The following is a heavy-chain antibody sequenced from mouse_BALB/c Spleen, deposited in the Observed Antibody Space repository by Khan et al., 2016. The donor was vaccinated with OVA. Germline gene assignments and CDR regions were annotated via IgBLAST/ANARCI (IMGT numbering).Heavy chain of an antibody. CDR1: GFTFSSYG. V-gene: IGHV5-6*02. Sequence: DVMLVESGGDLVKPGGSLKLSCAASGFTFSSYGMSWVRQTPDKRLEWVAAISSGGSYTYYPDSLKGRFIISRDNAKNTLYLQMSSLKSEDTAMYYCARQPGYYEGSAMDYWGQGTSVTVSS. J-gene: IGHJ4*01. CDR3: ARQPGYYEGSAMDY. CDR2: ISSGGSYT. D-gene: IGHD2-3*01.